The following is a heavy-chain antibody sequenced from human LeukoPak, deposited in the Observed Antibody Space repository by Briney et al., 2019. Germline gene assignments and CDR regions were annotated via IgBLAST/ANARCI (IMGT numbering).Heavy chain of an antibody. D-gene: IGHD1-26*01. CDR1: GFTFSSYG. CDR2: IGTAGDT. J-gene: IGHJ3*02. V-gene: IGHV3-13*01. Sequence: GGSLRLSCAASGFTFSSYGMHWVRQATGKGLEWVSAIGTAGDTYYPGSVKGRFTISRENAKNSLYLQMNSLRAEDTAVYYCARELVGTGAFDIWGQGTMVTVSS. CDR3: ARELVGTGAFDI.